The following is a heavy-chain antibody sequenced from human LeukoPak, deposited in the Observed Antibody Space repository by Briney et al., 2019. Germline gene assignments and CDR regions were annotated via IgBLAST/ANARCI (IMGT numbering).Heavy chain of an antibody. CDR1: GFTFSSYS. D-gene: IGHD3-10*01. CDR3: ARAKPKNMVRGLIMRRESRYYFDY. V-gene: IGHV3-21*04. Sequence: PGGSLRLSCAASGFTFSSYSMNWVRQAPGKGLEWVSSISSSSSYIYYADSMKGRFTISRDNAKKSLYLQMNSLRAEDTAVYYCARAKPKNMVRGLIMRRESRYYFDYWGQGTLVTVSS. J-gene: IGHJ4*02. CDR2: ISSSSSYI.